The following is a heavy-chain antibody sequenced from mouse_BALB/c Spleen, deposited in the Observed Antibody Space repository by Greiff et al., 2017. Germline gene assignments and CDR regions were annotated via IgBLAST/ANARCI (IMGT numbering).Heavy chain of an antibody. J-gene: IGHJ3*01. Sequence: EVKLVESGAELVKPGASVKLSCTASGFNIKDTYMHWVKQRPEHGLEWIGRIDPANGNTKYDPKFQGKATITADTSSNTAYLQLSSLTSEDTAVYYCARTKYGNPWFAYWGQGTLVTVSA. D-gene: IGHD2-10*02. CDR1: GFNIKDTY. V-gene: IGHV14-3*02. CDR3: ARTKYGNPWFAY. CDR2: IDPANGNT.